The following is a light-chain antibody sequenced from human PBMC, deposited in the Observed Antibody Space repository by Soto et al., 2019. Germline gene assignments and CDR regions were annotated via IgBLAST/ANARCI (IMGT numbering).Light chain of an antibody. J-gene: IGKJ1*01. V-gene: IGKV1-5*03. CDR2: KAS. Sequence: DIQMTQSPSTLSASVGDRVTITCRASQSISSWLAWYQQKPGEAPKVLIYKASTLESGVPSRFSGSGSGTEFTLTISCLQPDDFASYYCQQYKTFWTFGQGTKVEIK. CDR3: QQYKTFWT. CDR1: QSISSW.